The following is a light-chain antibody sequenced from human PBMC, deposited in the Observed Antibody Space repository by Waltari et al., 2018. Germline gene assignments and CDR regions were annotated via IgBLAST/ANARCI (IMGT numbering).Light chain of an antibody. Sequence: QSVLTQSPSASGTPGQGVTISCSGTYSNVGNNVVNWYQQLPGTVPKLLIYRNDQRPSGVPDRFSGSKSGTSASLAISGLRSEDEADYFCASWDDSPSGRWVFGGGTKVTVL. CDR2: RND. CDR1: YSNVGNNV. J-gene: IGLJ3*02. V-gene: IGLV1-47*01. CDR3: ASWDDSPSGRWV.